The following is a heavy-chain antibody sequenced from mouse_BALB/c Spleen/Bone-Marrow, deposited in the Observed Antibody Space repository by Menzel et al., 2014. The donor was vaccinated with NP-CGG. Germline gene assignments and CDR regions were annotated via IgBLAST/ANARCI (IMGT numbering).Heavy chain of an antibody. V-gene: IGHV5-6-3*01. J-gene: IGHJ2*01. CDR3: ARDPYYGRSFDY. D-gene: IGHD1-1*01. CDR2: INSNGGST. CDR1: GFTFSSYG. Sequence: EVQGVESGGGLVQPGGSLKLSCAASGFTFSSYGMSWVRQTPDKRLELVATINSNGGSTYYPDSVKGRFTIARENAKKPLYLQMSSLKSEDTAMYCYARDPYYGRSFDYLGQGTTLTVSS.